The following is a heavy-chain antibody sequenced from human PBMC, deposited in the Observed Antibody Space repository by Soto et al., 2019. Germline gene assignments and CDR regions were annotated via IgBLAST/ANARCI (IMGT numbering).Heavy chain of an antibody. J-gene: IGHJ4*02. CDR2: IDPSDSYI. D-gene: IGHD6-6*01. CDR1: GYSFTSSW. Sequence: EVQLVQSGAEVKKPGESLRISCQGSGYSFTSSWISWVRQMPGEGLEWMGRIDPSDSYINYSPSFQGRVTISADKSISTAYLQWSSLKASDTAMYYCARQGSSSSFFYDSWGQGTLVTVSS. V-gene: IGHV5-10-1*03. CDR3: ARQGSSSSFFYDS.